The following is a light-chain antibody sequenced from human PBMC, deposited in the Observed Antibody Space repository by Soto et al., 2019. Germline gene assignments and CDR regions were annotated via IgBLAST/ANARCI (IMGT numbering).Light chain of an antibody. V-gene: IGLV4-69*01. CDR2: INSDGSH. Sequence: QPVLTQSPSASASLGASVKFTCTLDSGHSNYAIAWHQQQPEKGPRYLMSINSDGSHVKADGIPDRFSASSSGAECYLTISNVQAEDEAHYYCQTWGIGPPVKFGGGTKLTVL. CDR3: QTWGIGPPVK. CDR1: SGHSNYA. J-gene: IGLJ2*01.